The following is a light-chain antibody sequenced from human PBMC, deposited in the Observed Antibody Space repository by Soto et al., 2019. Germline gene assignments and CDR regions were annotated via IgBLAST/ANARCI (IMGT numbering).Light chain of an antibody. CDR2: GAS. CDR1: QSVSNNY. CDR3: QQYGSSLT. J-gene: IGKJ5*01. Sequence: EIVLTQSPGTLSLSPGERATLSCRASQSVSNNYLAWYQQKPGQAPRLLIYGASSMATGIPDRFSGSGSGTDFTLTISRLEPEDFAVYYCQQYGSSLTLGQGTRLELK. V-gene: IGKV3-20*01.